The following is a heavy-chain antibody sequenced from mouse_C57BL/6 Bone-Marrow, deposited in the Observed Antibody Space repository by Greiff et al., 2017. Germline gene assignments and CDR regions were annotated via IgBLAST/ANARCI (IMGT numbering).Heavy chain of an antibody. D-gene: IGHD2-5*01. CDR1: GYTFTSYW. J-gene: IGHJ2*01. CDR2: IYPGNSDT. CDR3: TYYSTLYYFDY. V-gene: IGHV1-5*01. Sequence: VQLQQSGTVLARPGASVKMSCKTSGYTFTSYWMHWVKQRPGQGLEWIGAIYPGNSDTSYNQKFKGKAKLTAVTSASTAYMELSSLTNEDSAVYYCTYYSTLYYFDYWGQGTTLTVSS.